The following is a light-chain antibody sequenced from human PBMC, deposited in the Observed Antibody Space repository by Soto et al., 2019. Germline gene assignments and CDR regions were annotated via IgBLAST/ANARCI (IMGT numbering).Light chain of an antibody. Sequence: DIQLTQSPSTLSASLADRVTITCRASQSISSWLAWYQQKPGKAPKLLIYDASSLESGVPSRFSGSGSGTEFTLTISSLQPDDFATYYCQQYNSYSTFGQGTKVDIK. J-gene: IGKJ1*01. CDR2: DAS. CDR1: QSISSW. V-gene: IGKV1-5*01. CDR3: QQYNSYST.